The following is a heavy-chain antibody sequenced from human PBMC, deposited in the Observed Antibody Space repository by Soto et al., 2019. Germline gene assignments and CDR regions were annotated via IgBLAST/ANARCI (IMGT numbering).Heavy chain of an antibody. Sequence: QVQLVESGGGVVQPGRSLRLSCAASGFTFRNYGMHWVRQAPGKGLEWMAVIWYDGSNKYYADSVKGRFTISRDNSKNQLYLQMNSLRDEDTAVYYCARGRDGYNPDYWGQGTLVTVSS. V-gene: IGHV3-33*01. D-gene: IGHD5-12*01. CDR1: GFTFRNYG. CDR3: ARGRDGYNPDY. J-gene: IGHJ4*02. CDR2: IWYDGSNK.